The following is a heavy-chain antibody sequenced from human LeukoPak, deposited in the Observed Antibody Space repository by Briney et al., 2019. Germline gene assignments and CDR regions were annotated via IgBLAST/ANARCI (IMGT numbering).Heavy chain of an antibody. Sequence: ASVKVSCKASGYTFTGYYMHWVRQAPGQGLEWMGWINPNSGGTNYAQKFQGRVTMTRDTSISTAYMELSRPRSDDTAVYYCARDMKRQLVFYYYYMDVWGKGTTVTVSS. CDR1: GYTFTGYY. V-gene: IGHV1-2*02. CDR3: ARDMKRQLVFYYYYMDV. D-gene: IGHD6-13*01. J-gene: IGHJ6*03. CDR2: INPNSGGT.